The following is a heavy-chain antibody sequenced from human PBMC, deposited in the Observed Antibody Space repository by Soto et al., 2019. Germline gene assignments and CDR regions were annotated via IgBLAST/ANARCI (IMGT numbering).Heavy chain of an antibody. J-gene: IGHJ3*02. D-gene: IGHD1-1*01. Sequence: PGESLKISCKGSGYSFTNYWIGWVRQMPGKDLEWIGIIYPEDSETRYSPSFQGLVTISADKSISTAYLQWSSLKASDTAMYYCARQNPGTTATDALEIWGQGTMVTVSS. V-gene: IGHV5-51*01. CDR1: GYSFTNYW. CDR3: ARQNPGTTATDALEI. CDR2: IYPEDSET.